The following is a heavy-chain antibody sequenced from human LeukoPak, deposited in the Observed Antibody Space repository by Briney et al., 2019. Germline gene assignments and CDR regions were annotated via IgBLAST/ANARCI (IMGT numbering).Heavy chain of an antibody. V-gene: IGHV4-38-2*01. CDR1: GYSITTGRY. D-gene: IGHD2-2*01. J-gene: IGHJ4*02. CDR2: IYQSGST. CDR3: ARSLSTAGIDY. Sequence: PSETLSLTCAVSGYSITTGRYWGWIRQPPGKGLEWIGSIYQSGSTYYNPSLKSRVTISVDKSKNQFSLNLRSVTAPDTAVYYCARSLSTAGIDYLGQGTLVTVSS.